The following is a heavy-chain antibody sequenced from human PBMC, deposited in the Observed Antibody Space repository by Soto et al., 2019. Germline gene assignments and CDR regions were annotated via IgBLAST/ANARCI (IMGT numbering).Heavy chain of an antibody. CDR2: IYYSGST. V-gene: IGHV4-59*08. CDR1: GFSISSYY. D-gene: IGHD3-22*01. Sequence: SETLSLTCTVSGFSISSYYWSWIRQPPGKGLEWIGYIYYSGSTNYNPSLKSRVTISVDTSKNQFSLKLSSVTAADTAVYYCARHLGYDSSGYYRNWFDPWGQGTLVTVSS. J-gene: IGHJ5*02. CDR3: ARHLGYDSSGYYRNWFDP.